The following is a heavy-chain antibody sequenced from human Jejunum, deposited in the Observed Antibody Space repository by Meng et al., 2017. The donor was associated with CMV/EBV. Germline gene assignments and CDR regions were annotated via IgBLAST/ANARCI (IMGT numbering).Heavy chain of an antibody. V-gene: IGHV3-30*04. J-gene: IGHJ4*02. CDR2: ISYDGRNK. D-gene: IGHD4-23*01. Sequence: TFSRYAMHWVRQAPGKGLEWVAVISYDGRNKYYVDSVKGRFTISRDNSKNTLYLQMDSLRAEDTAVYYCARDSPRVGGNSLGHFDYWGQGTLVTVSS. CDR1: TFSRYA. CDR3: ARDSPRVGGNSLGHFDY.